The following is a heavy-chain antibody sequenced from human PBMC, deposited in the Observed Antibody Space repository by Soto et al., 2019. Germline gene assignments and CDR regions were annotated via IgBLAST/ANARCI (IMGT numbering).Heavy chain of an antibody. V-gene: IGHV3-30*04. D-gene: IGHD3-3*01. Sequence: GGSLKLSCTASGFTFSHYALHWLRQTPGKGLEWVAYISYHGNTEKYADSVKGRLTISRDNYKKEVYLQMNSLRIEDTAVYHFARVCLNLFRASNDSYNLFDPWGQGTLVIRSS. CDR3: ARVCLNLFRASNDSYNLFDP. CDR2: ISYHGNTE. J-gene: IGHJ5*02. CDR1: GFTFSHYA.